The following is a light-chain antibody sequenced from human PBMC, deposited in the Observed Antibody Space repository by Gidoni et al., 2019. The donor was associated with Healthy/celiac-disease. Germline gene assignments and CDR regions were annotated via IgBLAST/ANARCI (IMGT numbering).Light chain of an antibody. CDR1: QSVLYSSNNKNY. CDR2: WAS. J-gene: IGKJ4*01. Sequence: DILMTQSPDSLAVSLGERATINCKSSQSVLYSSNNKNYLAWYQQKPGQPPKLLIYWASTRESGVPDRVSGSGSGTDFTLTISSLQAEDGAVYYCQQYYSTPLTFGGXTKVEIK. V-gene: IGKV4-1*01. CDR3: QQYYSTPLT.